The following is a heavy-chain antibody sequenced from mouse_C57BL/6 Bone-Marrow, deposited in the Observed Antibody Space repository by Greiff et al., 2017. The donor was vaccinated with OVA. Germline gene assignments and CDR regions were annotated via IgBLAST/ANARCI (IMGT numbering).Heavy chain of an antibody. J-gene: IGHJ4*01. CDR2: INPNNGGT. CDR1: GYTFTDYN. Sequence: VQLQQSGPELVKPGASVKIPCKASGYTFTDYNMDWVKQSHGKSLAWIGDINPNNGGTIYNQKFKGKATLTVDKSSSTAYMELRSLTSEDTAVYYCARRWLLRFFYAMDYWGQGTSVTVSS. V-gene: IGHV1-18*01. CDR3: ARRWLLRFFYAMDY. D-gene: IGHD2-3*01.